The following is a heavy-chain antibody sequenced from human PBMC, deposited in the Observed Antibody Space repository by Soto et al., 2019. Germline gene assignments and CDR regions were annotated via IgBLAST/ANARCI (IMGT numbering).Heavy chain of an antibody. J-gene: IGHJ6*02. CDR1: GFTVSSNY. CDR3: ARERGIAAAAHYYYYYAMDV. D-gene: IGHD6-13*01. CDR2: IYSGGST. Sequence: GGSLRLSCAASGFTVSSNYMSWVRQAPGKGLEWVSVIYSGGSTYYADSVKGRFTISRDNSKNTLYLQMNSLRAEDTAVYYCARERGIAAAAHYYYYYAMDVWGQGTTVTVSS. V-gene: IGHV3-66*01.